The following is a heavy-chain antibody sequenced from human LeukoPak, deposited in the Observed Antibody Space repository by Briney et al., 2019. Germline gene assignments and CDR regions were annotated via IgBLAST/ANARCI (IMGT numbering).Heavy chain of an antibody. CDR3: AREGHYFDY. Sequence: SETLSLTCTVSGGSIGSYYWSWIRQPPGKGLEWIGYIYYSGSTNYNPSLKSRVTISVDTSKNQFSLKLSSVTAADTAVYYCAREGHYFDYWGQGTLVTVSS. J-gene: IGHJ4*02. CDR1: GGSIGSYY. V-gene: IGHV4-59*01. CDR2: IYYSGST.